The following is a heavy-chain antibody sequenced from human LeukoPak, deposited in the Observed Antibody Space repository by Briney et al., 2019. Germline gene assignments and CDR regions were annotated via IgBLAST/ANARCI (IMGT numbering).Heavy chain of an antibody. CDR2: IYPSDSDT. Sequence: GESLKISCKASGYSFTNYWIGWVRQMPGKGLEWMGIIYPSDSDTRYSPSFQGQVTISADKTISTAYLQWSSLKASDTGMYYCARPSNSGYDFWGQGALVTVSS. CDR1: GYSFTNYW. J-gene: IGHJ4*02. V-gene: IGHV5-51*01. D-gene: IGHD5-12*01. CDR3: ARPSNSGYDF.